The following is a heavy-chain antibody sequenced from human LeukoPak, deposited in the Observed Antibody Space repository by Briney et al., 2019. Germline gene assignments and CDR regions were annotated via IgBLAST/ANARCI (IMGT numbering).Heavy chain of an antibody. V-gene: IGHV4-61*01. J-gene: IGHJ4*02. D-gene: IGHD3-10*01. CDR1: GGSVSSGSYY. CDR3: ASWYYYGSGSYYTFDY. CDR2: IYYSGST. Sequence: SETLSLTCTVSGGSVSSGSYYWSWIRQPPGKGLEWIEYIYYSGSTNYNPSLKSRVTISVDTSKNQFSLKLSSVTAADTAVYYCASWYYYGSGSYYTFDYWGQGTLVTVSS.